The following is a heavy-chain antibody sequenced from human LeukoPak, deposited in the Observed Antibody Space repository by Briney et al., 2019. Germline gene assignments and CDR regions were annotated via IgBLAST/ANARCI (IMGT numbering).Heavy chain of an antibody. CDR1: GGSISSYY. V-gene: IGHV4-4*07. D-gene: IGHD2-15*01. CDR2: IYTSGST. CDR3: ASRYCSGGSCRPDWGYYGMDV. J-gene: IGHJ6*02. Sequence: SETLSLTCTVSGGSISSYYWSWIRQPAGKGLEWIGRIYTSGSTNYNPSLKSRVTTSVDTSKNQFSLKLSSVTAADTAVYYCASRYCSGGSCRPDWGYYGMDVWGQGTAVTVSS.